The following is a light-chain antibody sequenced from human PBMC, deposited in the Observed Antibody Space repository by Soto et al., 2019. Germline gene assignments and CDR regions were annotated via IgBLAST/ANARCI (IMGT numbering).Light chain of an antibody. J-gene: IGLJ1*01. Sequence: QSALTQPASVSGSPGQSIAISCTGSSSDVGFYKYVSWYQQHPGKVPKLIIYEVTNRPSGVSNRFSGSKSGNTASLTISGLQAEDEADYYCLLSYNGPYVFGTGTKLTVL. CDR1: SSDVGFYKY. CDR3: LLSYNGPYV. CDR2: EVT. V-gene: IGLV2-14*01.